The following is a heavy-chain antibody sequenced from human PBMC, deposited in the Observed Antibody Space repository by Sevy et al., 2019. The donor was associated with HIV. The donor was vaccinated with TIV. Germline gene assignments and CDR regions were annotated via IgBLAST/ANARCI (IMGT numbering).Heavy chain of an antibody. CDR3: ARDSVGSTSYYYGMDV. CDR1: GGSISSGGYY. Sequence: SETLSLTCTVSGGSISSGGYYWSWIRQHPGNGLEWIGYIYYSGSTYYNPSLKSRVTISVDTSKNQFSLKLSSVTAADTAVYYWARDSVGSTSYYYGMDVWGQGTTVTVSS. J-gene: IGHJ6*02. CDR2: IYYSGST. V-gene: IGHV4-31*03. D-gene: IGHD2-2*01.